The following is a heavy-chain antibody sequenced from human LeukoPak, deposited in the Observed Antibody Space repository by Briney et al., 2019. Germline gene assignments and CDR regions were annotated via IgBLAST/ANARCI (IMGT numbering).Heavy chain of an antibody. V-gene: IGHV3-21*01. CDR3: ARGSRAGSGGSCSDY. J-gene: IGHJ4*02. D-gene: IGHD2-15*01. Sequence: GGSLRLSCAASGFTFSSYSMNWVRQAPGEGLEWVSSISSSSSYIYYADSVKGRFTISRDNAKNSLYLQMNSPRAEDTAVYYCARGSRAGSGGSCSDYWGQGTLVTVSS. CDR1: GFTFSSYS. CDR2: ISSSSSYI.